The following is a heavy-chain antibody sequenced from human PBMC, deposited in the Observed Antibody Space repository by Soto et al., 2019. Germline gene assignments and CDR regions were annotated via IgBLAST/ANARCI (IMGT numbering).Heavy chain of an antibody. J-gene: IGHJ4*02. Sequence: GESLKISCKGSGYSFTNYWIAWVRQMPGKGLEYMGIIYPADSDTRYSPSFQGQVTISADKSISTAYSQWSSLKASDTAIYYCARRDLTSSWFASDYWGQGTLVTVSS. CDR2: IYPADSDT. CDR1: GYSFTNYW. D-gene: IGHD6-13*01. V-gene: IGHV5-51*01. CDR3: ARRDLTSSWFASDY.